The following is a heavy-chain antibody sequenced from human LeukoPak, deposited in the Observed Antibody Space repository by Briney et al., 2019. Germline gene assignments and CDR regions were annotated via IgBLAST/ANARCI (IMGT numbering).Heavy chain of an antibody. Sequence: PSETLSLTCAVYGGSFSGYYWSWIRQPPGKGLEWIGEINHSGSTNYNPSLESRVTISVDTSKNQFSLKLSSVTAADTAVYYCARGYSGSDWGQGTLVTVSS. CDR1: GGSFSGYY. CDR2: INHSGST. D-gene: IGHD5-12*01. V-gene: IGHV4-34*01. CDR3: ARGYSGSD. J-gene: IGHJ4*02.